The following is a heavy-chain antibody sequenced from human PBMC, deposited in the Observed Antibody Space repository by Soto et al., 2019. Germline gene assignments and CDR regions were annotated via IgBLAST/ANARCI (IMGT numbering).Heavy chain of an antibody. J-gene: IGHJ5*02. V-gene: IGHV6-1*01. Sequence: PPQTLSLTCAISGDSVSSNSSAWNWIRQSPSRGLEWLGRTYYRSKWYNDYAVSVKSRITINPDTSKNQFSLQLNSVTPEDTAVYYCARGELELPYNWFDPWGQGTLVTVSS. D-gene: IGHD1-7*01. CDR3: ARGELELPYNWFDP. CDR1: GDSVSSNSSA. CDR2: TYYRSKWYN.